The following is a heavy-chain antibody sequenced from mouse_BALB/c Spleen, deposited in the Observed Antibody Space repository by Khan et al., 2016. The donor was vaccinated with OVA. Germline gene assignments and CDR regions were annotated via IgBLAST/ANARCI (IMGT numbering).Heavy chain of an antibody. J-gene: IGHJ4*01. CDR2: IWSDGST. CDR1: GFSLTNYG. D-gene: IGHD2-10*01. V-gene: IGHV2-6-1*01. CDR3: ARQPYYHYNIMDY. Sequence: VKLVESGPGLAAPSQSLSITCTISGFSLTNYGVHWVRQPPGKGLEWLVVIWSDGSTTYNSSLKSRLTITKDNSQSQVFLKMNSLQTDDTAIYFGARQPYYHYNIMDYWGQGTSVTVSS.